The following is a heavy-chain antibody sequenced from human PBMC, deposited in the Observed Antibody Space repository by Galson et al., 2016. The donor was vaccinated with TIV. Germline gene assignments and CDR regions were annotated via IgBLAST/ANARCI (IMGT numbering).Heavy chain of an antibody. CDR3: VRGMGATTYYQYGMDV. J-gene: IGHJ6*02. Sequence: SVKVSCKASGGTFNKYAISWVRQAPGQGLEWMGGIIPIFRTSRYAQKFQGRVTITADEYMSTVDMELISLRSEDTAVYYCVRGMGATTYYQYGMDVWGQGTTVTVSS. CDR2: IIPIFRTS. D-gene: IGHD1-26*01. V-gene: IGHV1-69*13. CDR1: GGTFNKYA.